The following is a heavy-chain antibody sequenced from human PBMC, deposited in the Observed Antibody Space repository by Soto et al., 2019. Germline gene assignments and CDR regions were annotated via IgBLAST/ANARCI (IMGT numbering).Heavy chain of an antibody. CDR1: GGYITSANW. J-gene: IGHJ6*02. V-gene: IGHV4-4*02. Sequence: SDTLSLTCAVSGGYITSANWWSGVRQPPGKGLEWIGKIHDSGSTNNNPSLKSRVTISVDKSKNQVSLRLTSVTAADTAVYYCAKEGYYYMDVWGQGTTVTVSS. CDR3: AKEGYYYMDV. CDR2: IHDSGST.